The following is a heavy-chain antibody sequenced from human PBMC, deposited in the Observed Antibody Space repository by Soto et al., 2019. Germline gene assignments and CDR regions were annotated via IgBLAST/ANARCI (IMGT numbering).Heavy chain of an antibody. CDR2: ISAYNGNT. V-gene: IGHV1-18*01. J-gene: IGHJ4*02. CDR3: PRDVGPRRDGYNYRY. Sequence: APVEASSKAPGYTFTSYGISWLRQAAGQGLEWMGWISAYNGNTNYAQKIQGGVTMTTDTSTSKTYMELRRLKSDDTAGNYCPRDVGPRRDGYNYRYWGQGTLVTVSS. D-gene: IGHD5-12*01. CDR1: GYTFTSYG.